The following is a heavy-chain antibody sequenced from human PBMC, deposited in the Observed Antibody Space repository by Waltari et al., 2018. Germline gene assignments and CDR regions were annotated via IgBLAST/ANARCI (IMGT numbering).Heavy chain of an antibody. CDR2: INHSGST. CDR3: ARRTGERQRYYYYYGMDV. V-gene: IGHV4-34*01. CDR1: GGSFSGYY. Sequence: QVQLQQWGAGLLKPSETLSLTCAVYGGSFSGYYWSWIRQPPGKGLEWIGEINHSGSTNYNPSLKGRVTISVDTSKNQFSLKLSSVTAADTAVYYCARRTGERQRYYYYYGMDVWGQGTTVTVSS. D-gene: IGHD1-1*01. J-gene: IGHJ6*02.